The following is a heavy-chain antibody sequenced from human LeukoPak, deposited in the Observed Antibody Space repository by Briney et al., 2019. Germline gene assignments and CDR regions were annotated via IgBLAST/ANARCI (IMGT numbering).Heavy chain of an antibody. V-gene: IGHV4-34*01. J-gene: IGHJ4*02. CDR2: INHSGST. Sequence: SETLFRTCAVYGGSFSDYYWSWIRQPPGKGLEWIGEINHSGSTNYSPSLKSRVTISVDTSKNQFSLKLTSVTAADTAVYYCARGDLRGDYWGQGVLVTVSS. D-gene: IGHD3-10*01. CDR3: ARGDLRGDY. CDR1: GGSFSDYY.